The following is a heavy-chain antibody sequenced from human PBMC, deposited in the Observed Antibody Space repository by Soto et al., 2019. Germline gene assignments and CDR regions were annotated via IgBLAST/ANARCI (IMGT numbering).Heavy chain of an antibody. Sequence: QVQLQQWGAGLLKPSETLSLTCAVYGGSFSGYYWSWIRQPPGKGLEWIGEINHSGSTNYNPSLKSRVTISVDTSKNQFSLKLSSVTAADTAVYYCARGHGLLWFGVTKKDWFDPWGQGTLVTVSS. CDR1: GGSFSGYY. D-gene: IGHD3-10*01. V-gene: IGHV4-34*01. CDR3: ARGHGLLWFGVTKKDWFDP. CDR2: INHSGST. J-gene: IGHJ5*02.